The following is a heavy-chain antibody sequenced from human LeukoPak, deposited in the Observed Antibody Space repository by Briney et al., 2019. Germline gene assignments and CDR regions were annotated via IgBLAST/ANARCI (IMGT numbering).Heavy chain of an antibody. Sequence: GGSLRLSCVASGFPFVIYWMSWVRKGPGKALEWVPNIKSDGSEEYYADSVKGRLTVSRDNAKNSLFLQMNSLRVEDTAVYYCAKEKTVAGWYFDLWGRGTLVTVSS. D-gene: IGHD6-19*01. V-gene: IGHV3-7*01. CDR1: GFPFVIYW. J-gene: IGHJ2*01. CDR3: AKEKTVAGWYFDL. CDR2: IKSDGSEE.